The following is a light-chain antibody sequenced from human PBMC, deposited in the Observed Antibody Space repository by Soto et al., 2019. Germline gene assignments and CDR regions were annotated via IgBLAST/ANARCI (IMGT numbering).Light chain of an antibody. Sequence: QSVLTQPPSASGTPGQRVTISCSGSSSNIGSNSVNWYQQLPGPAPKLLIYSNNQRPSGVPDRFSGSKSGTSASLAISGLQSKDEADYYCAAWDDSLNGPVFGGGTKLTVL. CDR2: SNN. J-gene: IGLJ3*02. CDR1: SSNIGSNS. CDR3: AAWDDSLNGPV. V-gene: IGLV1-44*01.